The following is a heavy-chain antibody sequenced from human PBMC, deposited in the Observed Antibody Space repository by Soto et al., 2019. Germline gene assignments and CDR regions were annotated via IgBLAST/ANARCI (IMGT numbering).Heavy chain of an antibody. CDR2: IYHSGST. V-gene: IGHV4-30-2*01. CDR3: ARVPGP. J-gene: IGHJ5*02. Sequence: QLQLQESGSGLVKPSQTLSLTCAVSGGSISSGGYSWSWIRQPPGKGLEWIGYIYHSGSTYYNPSPXSXXTIAVDRSKNQFALKLSSVTAADTAVYYCARVPGPWGQGTLVTVSS. CDR1: GGSISSGGYS.